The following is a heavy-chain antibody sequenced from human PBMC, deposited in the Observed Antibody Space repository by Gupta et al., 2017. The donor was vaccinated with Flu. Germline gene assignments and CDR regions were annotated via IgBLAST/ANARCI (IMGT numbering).Heavy chain of an antibody. CDR1: GGSISSGTYY. J-gene: IGHJ2*01. Sequence: QVQLQESGPGLVKPSQTLSLTCTVSGGSISSGTYYWSWIRQPAGKGLEWIGRMYTSGNTNYNPSLKGRVTISEDTSKNQFSLKLSSVTAADTGVYYCARVVRTDSSGYYHWYFDLWGRGTLVTVSS. CDR2: MYTSGNT. CDR3: ARVVRTDSSGYYHWYFDL. D-gene: IGHD3-22*01. V-gene: IGHV4-61*02.